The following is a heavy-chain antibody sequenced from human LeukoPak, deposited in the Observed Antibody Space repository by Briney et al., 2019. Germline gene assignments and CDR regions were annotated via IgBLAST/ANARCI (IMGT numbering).Heavy chain of an antibody. V-gene: IGHV3-23*01. CDR2: ISESGGST. Sequence: PGGSLRLPCVVSGFTFSTSAMSWVRQAPGKGLEWVSGISESGGSTYYADSVKGRFTSSRDNSKNTLYLQMNNLRAEGTAAYYCAKGSFWGQGTLVTVSS. CDR3: AKGSF. D-gene: IGHD3-10*01. J-gene: IGHJ4*02. CDR1: GFTFSTSA.